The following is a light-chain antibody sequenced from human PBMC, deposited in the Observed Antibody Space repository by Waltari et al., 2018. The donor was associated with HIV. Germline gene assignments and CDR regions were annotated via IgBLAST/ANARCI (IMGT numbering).Light chain of an antibody. J-gene: IGKJ5*01. CDR3: QQYDNWPPLT. CDR2: GAS. Sequence: EIVMMQSPATLSVSPGERVTLSCRASQSVNSDLAWYQQIPGQAPRLLIYGASTRATGIPARFSGSGSGTEFTLTISSLQSEDFAVYYCQQYDNWPPLTFGQGTRLEIK. CDR1: QSVNSD. V-gene: IGKV3D-15*01.